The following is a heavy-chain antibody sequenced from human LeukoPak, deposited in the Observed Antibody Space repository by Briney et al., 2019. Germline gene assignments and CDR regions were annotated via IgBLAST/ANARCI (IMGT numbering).Heavy chain of an antibody. J-gene: IGHJ4*02. CDR2: ISDSGDTT. Sequence: GGSLRLSCAASGFTFDDYAMHWVRQAPGKGLEWVSGISDSGDTTYHADSVKGRFTISRDNSKNTLYLQMSSLRAEDTAVYYCARSPFGAHSSYFDYWGQGTLVTVSS. D-gene: IGHD2/OR15-2a*01. CDR1: GFTFDDYA. V-gene: IGHV3-23*01. CDR3: ARSPFGAHSSYFDY.